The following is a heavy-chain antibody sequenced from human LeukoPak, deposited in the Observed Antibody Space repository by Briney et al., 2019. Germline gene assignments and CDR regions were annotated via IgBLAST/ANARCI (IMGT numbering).Heavy chain of an antibody. V-gene: IGHV1-18*01. CDR2: ISAYNGNT. CDR1: GYTFTSYA. CDR3: ARDRSVVGATSAFDM. J-gene: IGHJ3*02. Sequence: GASVKVSCKASGYTFTSYAISWVRQAPGQGLEWMGWISAYNGNTNYAQNFQGRVTMTTDTPTSTAYMELRSLRSDDTAVYYCARDRSVVGATSAFDMWGQGTMVTVSS. D-gene: IGHD1-26*01.